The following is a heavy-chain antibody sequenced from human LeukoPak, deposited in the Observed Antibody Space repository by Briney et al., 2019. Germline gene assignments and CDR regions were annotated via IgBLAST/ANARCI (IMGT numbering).Heavy chain of an antibody. D-gene: IGHD6-19*01. CDR3: ARHRAASSGWYDAFDI. V-gene: IGHV5-51*01. CDR1: GYSFTSYW. J-gene: IGHJ3*02. CDR2: IYPGDSDT. Sequence: GESLQISCKGSGYSFTSYWIGWVRQMPGKGLEWMGIIYPGDSDTRYSPSFQGQVTISADKSISTAYLQWSSLKASDTAMYYCARHRAASSGWYDAFDIWGQATMVTVSS.